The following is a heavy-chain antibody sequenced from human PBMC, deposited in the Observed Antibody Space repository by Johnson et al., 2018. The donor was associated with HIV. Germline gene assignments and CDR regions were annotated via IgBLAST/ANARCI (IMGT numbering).Heavy chain of an antibody. CDR3: AKDISPLYSSSDAFDI. D-gene: IGHD6-6*01. V-gene: IGHV3-30*04. CDR1: GFTFSSYA. CDR2: ISYDGSDK. Sequence: QVQLVESGGGVVQPGRSLRLSCVASGFTFSSYAMHWVRQAPAKGLEWVAVISYDGSDKYYADSVKGRFTISRDSSKNSLYLQMNSLRAEDTALYYCAKDISPLYSSSDAFDIWGQGTMVTVSS. J-gene: IGHJ3*02.